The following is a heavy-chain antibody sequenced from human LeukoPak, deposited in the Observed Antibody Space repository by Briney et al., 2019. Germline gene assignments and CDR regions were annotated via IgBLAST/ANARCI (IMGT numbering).Heavy chain of an antibody. CDR1: GFTFSSYA. Sequence: GGSLRLSCAASGFTFSSYAMSWVRQAPGKGLEWVSAISGSGVRTYYADSVKGRFTISRDNSKNTLYLQMNSLRAEDTAVYYCAKDRSIVVVVAITPIDYWGQGTLVTVSS. V-gene: IGHV3-23*01. D-gene: IGHD2-21*01. J-gene: IGHJ4*02. CDR2: ISGSGVRT. CDR3: AKDRSIVVVVAITPIDY.